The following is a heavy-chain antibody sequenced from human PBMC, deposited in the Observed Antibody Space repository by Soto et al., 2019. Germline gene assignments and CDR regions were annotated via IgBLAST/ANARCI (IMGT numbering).Heavy chain of an antibody. CDR2: IYHSGST. J-gene: IGHJ6*02. CDR3: ARDNYGSGSYYNSPGGYYGMDV. CDR1: GGSISSSNW. V-gene: IGHV4-4*02. Sequence: SETLSLTCAVSGGSISSSNWWSWVRQPPGKGLEWIGEIYHSGSTNYNPSLKSRVTISVDKSKNQFSLKLSSVTAADTAVYYCARDNYGSGSYYNSPGGYYGMDVWGQGTTVT. D-gene: IGHD3-10*01.